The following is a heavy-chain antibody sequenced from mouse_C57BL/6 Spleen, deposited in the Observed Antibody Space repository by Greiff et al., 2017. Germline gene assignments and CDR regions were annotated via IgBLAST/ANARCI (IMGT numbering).Heavy chain of an antibody. D-gene: IGHD1-1*01. J-gene: IGHJ4*01. CDR3: ANPYYGSGYAMDY. Sequence: EVQLVESGGGLVQPGGSLSLSCAASGFTFTDYYMSWVRQPPGKALEWLGFIRNKANGYTTEYSASVQGRFTISRDNSQSILYLQMNALRAEDSATYYGANPYYGSGYAMDYWGQGTSVTVSS. CDR2: IRNKANGYTT. V-gene: IGHV7-3*01. CDR1: GFTFTDYY.